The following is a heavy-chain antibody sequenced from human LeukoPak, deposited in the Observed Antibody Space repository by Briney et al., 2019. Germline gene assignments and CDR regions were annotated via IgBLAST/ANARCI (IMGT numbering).Heavy chain of an antibody. CDR1: GYHFSRYW. D-gene: IGHD6-13*01. CDR2: VYPGESDT. CDR3: ARGAAGTSVDY. Sequence: GESLKIPGMCSGYHFSRYWIGWGRHRPGEGLEWMGSVYPGESDTRNSRSFQGQVPNSPDHSISPADLQWGRLKPSGTAMFYRARGAAGTSVDYWGQGTLVTVSS. V-gene: IGHV5-51*06. J-gene: IGHJ4*02.